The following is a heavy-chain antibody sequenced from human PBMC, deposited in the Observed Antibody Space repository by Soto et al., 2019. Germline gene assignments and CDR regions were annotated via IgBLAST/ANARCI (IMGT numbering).Heavy chain of an antibody. CDR2: INPHNGDT. CDR3: ARSVSFITPRPDY. CDR1: GYTFTDYY. V-gene: IGHV1-2*02. D-gene: IGHD6-6*01. J-gene: IGHJ4*02. Sequence: ASVKVSCKASGYTFTDYYMHWVRQAPGQGLEWMGWINPHNGDTNYAQKLQGRVTMTRDTSISTAYMEVSRLRSDDTAAYYCARSVSFITPRPDYWGQGTLVTVSS.